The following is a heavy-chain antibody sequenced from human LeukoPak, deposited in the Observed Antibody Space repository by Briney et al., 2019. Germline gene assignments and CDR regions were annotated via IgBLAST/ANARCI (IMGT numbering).Heavy chain of an antibody. J-gene: IGHJ4*02. V-gene: IGHV4-39*07. D-gene: IGHD3-22*01. CDR1: GGSISSSSYY. Sequence: SETLSLTCTVSGGSISSSSYYWGWIRQPPGKGLEWIGSIYYSGSTYYNPSLKSRVTISVDTSKNQFSLKLSSVTAADTAVYYCASPLDYYDSSGYYFDYWGQGTLVTVSS. CDR2: IYYSGST. CDR3: ASPLDYYDSSGYYFDY.